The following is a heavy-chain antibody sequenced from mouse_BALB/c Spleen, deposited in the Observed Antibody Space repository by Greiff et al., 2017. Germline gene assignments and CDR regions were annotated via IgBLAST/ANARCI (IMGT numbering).Heavy chain of an antibody. D-gene: IGHD1-1*01. CDR1: GYSITSGYY. V-gene: IGHV3-6*02. CDR3: ARDRITTVVATGDY. J-gene: IGHJ2*01. CDR2: ISYDGSN. Sequence: VQLKESGPGLVKPSQSLSLTCSVTGYSITSGYYWNWIRQFPGNKLEWMGYISYDGSNNYNPSLKNRISITRDTSKNQFFLKLNSVTTEDTATYYCARDRITTVVATGDYWGQGTTLTVSS.